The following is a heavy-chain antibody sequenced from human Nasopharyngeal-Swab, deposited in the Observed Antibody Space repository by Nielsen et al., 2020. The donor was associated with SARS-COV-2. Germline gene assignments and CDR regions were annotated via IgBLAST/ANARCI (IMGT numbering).Heavy chain of an antibody. CDR2: IKQDGSEK. D-gene: IGHD1-7*01. Sequence: GESLKISCAASGFTFSSYWMSWVRQAPGKGLEWVANIKQDGSEKYYVDSVKGRFTISRDNAKNSLYLQMNSLRAEDTAVYYCAGDRELGYYMDVWGKGTTVTVSS. CDR1: GFTFSSYW. CDR3: AGDRELGYYMDV. V-gene: IGHV3-7*01. J-gene: IGHJ6*03.